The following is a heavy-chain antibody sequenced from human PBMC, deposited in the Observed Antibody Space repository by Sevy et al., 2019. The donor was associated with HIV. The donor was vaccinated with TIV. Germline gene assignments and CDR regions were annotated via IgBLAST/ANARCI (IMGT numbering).Heavy chain of an antibody. CDR2: ISNSGSII. CDR1: GFTFSSYE. J-gene: IGHJ1*01. Sequence: GGSLRLSCVISGFTFSSYEMNWVRQAPGKGLEWVSHISNSGSIIHYEDSVKGRFTISRDNAKNSLYLQMNSLRAEDTAVYYCAREDGSRQYFQYWDQGTLVTVSS. V-gene: IGHV3-48*03. D-gene: IGHD6-13*01. CDR3: AREDGSRQYFQY.